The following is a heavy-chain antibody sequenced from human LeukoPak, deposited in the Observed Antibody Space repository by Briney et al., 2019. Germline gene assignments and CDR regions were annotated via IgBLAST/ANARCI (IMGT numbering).Heavy chain of an antibody. CDR1: GFTFSDYS. Sequence: GGSLRLSCAASGFTFSDYSMNWVRQAQGKGLEWVSSISRRSTYIYYADSVKGRFTISRDNARSSLYLQMNSLRVEDTAVYYCAREPEVVIAINRLDNWGQGTLVTVSS. CDR2: ISRRSTYI. CDR3: AREPEVVIAINRLDN. V-gene: IGHV3-21*06. D-gene: IGHD2-21*01. J-gene: IGHJ4*02.